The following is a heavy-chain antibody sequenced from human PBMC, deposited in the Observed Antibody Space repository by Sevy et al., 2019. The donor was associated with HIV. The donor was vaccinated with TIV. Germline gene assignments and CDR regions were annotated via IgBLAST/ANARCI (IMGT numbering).Heavy chain of an antibody. V-gene: IGHV4-34*01. CDR3: VSFGRRLGYYGMDV. D-gene: IGHD3-9*01. J-gene: IGHJ6*02. CDR1: GGSFSGYY. CDR2: INHSGST. Sequence: SETLSLTCAVYGGSFSGYYWSWIRQPPGKGLEWIGEINHSGSTNYNPSLKSRVTISVDTSKNQFSLKLSSVTAADTAVYYCVSFGRRLGYYGMDVWGQGTTVTVSS.